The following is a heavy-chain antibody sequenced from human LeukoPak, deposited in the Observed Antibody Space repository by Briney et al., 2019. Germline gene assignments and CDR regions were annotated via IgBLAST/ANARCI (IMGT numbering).Heavy chain of an antibody. D-gene: IGHD3-22*01. Sequence: GASVKVSCKASRYTFTSYYMHWVRQAPGQGLEWMGIINPSGGSTSYAQKFQGRVTMTRDTSTSTVYMELSSLRSEDTAVYYCARVRRDDSSGYFADAFDIWGQGTMVTVSS. CDR1: RYTFTSYY. V-gene: IGHV1-46*01. CDR2: INPSGGST. J-gene: IGHJ3*02. CDR3: ARVRRDDSSGYFADAFDI.